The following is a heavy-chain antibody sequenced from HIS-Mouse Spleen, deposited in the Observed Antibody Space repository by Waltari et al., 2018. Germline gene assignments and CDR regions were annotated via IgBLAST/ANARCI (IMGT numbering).Heavy chain of an antibody. J-gene: IGHJ3*02. CDR1: YTFTGYY. V-gene: IGHV1-2*02. CDR3: ARGGNWDDAFDI. Sequence: YTFTGYYMHWVRQAPGQGLEWMGWINPNSGGTNYAQKFQGRVTMTRDTSISTAYMELSRLRSDDTAVYYCARGGNWDDAFDIWGQGTMVTVSS. D-gene: IGHD7-27*01. CDR2: INPNSGGT.